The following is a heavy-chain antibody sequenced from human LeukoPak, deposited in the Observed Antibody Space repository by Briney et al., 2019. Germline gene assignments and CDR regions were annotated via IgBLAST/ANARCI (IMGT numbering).Heavy chain of an antibody. J-gene: IGHJ4*02. CDR1: GFTFSSYA. Sequence: GESLRLSCAASGFTFSSYAMHWVRQAPGKGLEWVAVISYDGSKKYYADYVKGRFTISRDKSKNTLYLQMNSLRPEDTAVYYCARDVSAVGGLERPATSGYWGQGTLVTVSS. V-gene: IGHV3-30*04. CDR3: ARDVSAVGGLERPATSGY. CDR2: ISYDGSKK. D-gene: IGHD1-1*01.